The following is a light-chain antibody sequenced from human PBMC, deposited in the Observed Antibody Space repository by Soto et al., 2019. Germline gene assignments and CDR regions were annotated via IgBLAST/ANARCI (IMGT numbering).Light chain of an antibody. CDR3: QQYASSPLLT. J-gene: IGKJ4*01. CDR2: GTS. CDR1: QTIGRNY. V-gene: IGKV3-20*01. Sequence: IVLTQSQGTLALCPAETATLSCRASQTIGRNYLAWYQQKPGQAPRLLIFGTSTRATGIPDRFSGSGSGTDFTLSISRLEPEDFAVYYCQQYASSPLLTFGGGTKVDIK.